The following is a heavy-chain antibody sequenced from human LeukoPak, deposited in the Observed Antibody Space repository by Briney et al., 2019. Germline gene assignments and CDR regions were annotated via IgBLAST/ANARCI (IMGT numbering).Heavy chain of an antibody. CDR1: VGSVSIGSYY. D-gene: IGHD6-19*01. Sequence: SEPLSLTGTVSVGSVSIGSYYWSWIRQPPGKGLGWIGYIYYSGSTNYNPSLKSRVTISVDTSKNQFSLKLSSVTAADTAVYYCARAGSGWYDSWFDPWGQGTLVTVSS. CDR2: IYYSGST. J-gene: IGHJ5*02. CDR3: ARAGSGWYDSWFDP. V-gene: IGHV4-61*01.